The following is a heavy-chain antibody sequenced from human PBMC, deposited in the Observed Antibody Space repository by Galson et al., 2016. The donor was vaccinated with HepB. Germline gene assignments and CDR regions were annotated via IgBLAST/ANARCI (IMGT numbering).Heavy chain of an antibody. CDR1: GFSLSTSGVA. Sequence: PALVKPTQTLTLTCTFSGFSLSTSGVAVGWIRQPPGKALEWLALVYWDDDKRYRPSLKSRLTITKDTSKNQVVLTMTNMDPVDTATYYCAHRMFNTIVGVVYGCDTALDIWGQGTLVTVSS. D-gene: IGHD3-3*01. CDR3: AHRMFNTIVGVVYGCDTALDI. J-gene: IGHJ3*02. V-gene: IGHV2-5*02. CDR2: VYWDDDK.